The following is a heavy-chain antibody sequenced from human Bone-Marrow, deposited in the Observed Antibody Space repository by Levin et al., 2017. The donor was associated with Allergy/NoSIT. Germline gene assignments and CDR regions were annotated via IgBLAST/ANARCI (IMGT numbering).Heavy chain of an antibody. CDR2: IYYSGYT. J-gene: IGHJ6*03. D-gene: IGHD3-16*01. CDR1: GGSINSNY. Sequence: MSSETLSLTCTVSGGSINSNYWSWIRQPPGKDLEWIGFIYYSGYTNYNPSLKSRVTISVDTSKNQFFLKLSSVTAADTAVYHCARLGPSDHYYYMDVWGRGTTVTVSS. CDR3: ARLGPSDHYYYMDV. V-gene: IGHV4-59*08.